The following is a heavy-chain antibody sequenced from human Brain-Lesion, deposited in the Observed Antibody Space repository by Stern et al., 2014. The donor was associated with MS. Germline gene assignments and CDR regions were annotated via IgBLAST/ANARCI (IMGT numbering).Heavy chain of an antibody. D-gene: IGHD3-10*01. J-gene: IGHJ5*02. CDR2: IYYSGRT. Sequence: VQLEESGPGLVKPSQTLSLTCSVSDGSISSGDYYWSWIRQPPGKGLEWIGYIYYSGRTYYNPSLGDTNYNPSLESRVTISVDASKNQFSLKLTSVTAADTAVYYCARALQPYYFGTNGAWGQGTLVTVSS. V-gene: IGHV4-30-4*01. CDR3: ARALQPYYFGTNGA. CDR1: DGSISSGDYY.